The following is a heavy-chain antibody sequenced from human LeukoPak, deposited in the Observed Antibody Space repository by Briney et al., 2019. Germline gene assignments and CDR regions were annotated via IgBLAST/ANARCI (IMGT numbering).Heavy chain of an antibody. CDR3: ARGRGGYDSSGYYLYYFDY. D-gene: IGHD3-22*01. J-gene: IGHJ4*02. CDR1: GGSFSDYY. CDR2: INHRGTT. V-gene: IGHV4-34*01. Sequence: SETLSLTCAVFGGSFSDYYWIWIRQPPGKGLEWIAEINHRGTTNYNPSLKSRVTISVDTSKNQFSLKLSSVTAADTAVYYCARGRGGYDSSGYYLYYFDYWGQGTLVTVSS.